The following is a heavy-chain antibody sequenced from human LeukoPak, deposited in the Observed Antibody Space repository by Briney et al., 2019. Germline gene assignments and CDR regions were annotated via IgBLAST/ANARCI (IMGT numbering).Heavy chain of an antibody. D-gene: IGHD2-2*01. CDR3: AKLPLGCSSTSCFVSVYFDY. Sequence: GSLRLSCAASGFTFSTYAMSWVRQAPGKGLEWVSAISGSGGSTYYADSVKGRFTISRDNSKNTLYLQMNSLRAEDTAVYYCAKLPLGCSSTSCFVSVYFDYWGQGTLVTVSS. CDR1: GFTFSTYA. V-gene: IGHV3-23*01. CDR2: ISGSGGST. J-gene: IGHJ4*02.